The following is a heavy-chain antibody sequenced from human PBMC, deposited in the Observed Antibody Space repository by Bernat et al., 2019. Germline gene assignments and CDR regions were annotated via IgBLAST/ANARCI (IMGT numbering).Heavy chain of an antibody. CDR2: LWFDGSNK. CDR3: AVYDSGSYYDY. Sequence: QVQLVESGGGVVQPGGSLKLSCEASGVTFSDYGMYWVRQAPGKGLEWVAVLWFDGSNKYYADSVKGRFTISRDSSKNALYLQMHSLSAEDTAMYYCAVYDSGSYYDYWGQGTLVTVSS. CDR1: GVTFSDYG. V-gene: IGHV3-33*01. J-gene: IGHJ4*02. D-gene: IGHD3-10*01.